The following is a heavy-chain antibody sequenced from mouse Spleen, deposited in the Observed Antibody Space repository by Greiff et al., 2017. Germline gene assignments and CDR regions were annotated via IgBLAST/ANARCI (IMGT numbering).Heavy chain of an antibody. J-gene: IGHJ3*01. V-gene: IGHV3-6*01. Sequence: EVQRVESGPGLVKPSQSLSLTCSVTGYSITSGYYWNWIRQFPGNKLELMGFISYDGSNNYNPSLKNRISITLDTSKNQFFLKLNSVTTEDTATYYCASDGNYRDWFAYWGQRTLVTVSA. D-gene: IGHD2-1*01. CDR1: GYSITSGYY. CDR2: ISYDGSN. CDR3: ASDGNYRDWFAY.